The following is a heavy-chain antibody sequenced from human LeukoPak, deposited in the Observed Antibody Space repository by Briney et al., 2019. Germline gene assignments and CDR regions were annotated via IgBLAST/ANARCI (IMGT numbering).Heavy chain of an antibody. Sequence: GGSLRLSCAASGFTFSGYWMHWVRQAPGKGLVWVSRTNPDGSTTTYADSVKGRLTISRDNAKNTLYLQMNSLRAEDTALYYCARDPLNGALDIWGQGTLVTVSS. V-gene: IGHV3-74*03. CDR3: ARDPLNGALDI. CDR1: GFTFSGYW. J-gene: IGHJ3*02. CDR2: TNPDGSTT.